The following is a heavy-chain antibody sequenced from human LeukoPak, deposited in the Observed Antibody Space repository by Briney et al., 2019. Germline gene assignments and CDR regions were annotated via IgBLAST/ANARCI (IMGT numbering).Heavy chain of an antibody. CDR1: GFTFSSYY. V-gene: IGHV3-7*03. CDR3: AKGLDTFDH. D-gene: IGHD5-18*01. Sequence: GGSLRLSFAASGFTFSSYYMSWVRQAPGKGLEWVANIKQDGSEKHYVDSVKGRFTISRDNAKNSLYLQMNSLRAEDTAIYYCAKGLDTFDHWGQGTLVSVST. CDR2: IKQDGSEK. J-gene: IGHJ4*02.